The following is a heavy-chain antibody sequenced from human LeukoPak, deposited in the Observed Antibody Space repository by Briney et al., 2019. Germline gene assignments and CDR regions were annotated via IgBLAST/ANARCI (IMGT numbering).Heavy chain of an antibody. CDR3: ARASGASIAAADYYYGMDV. D-gene: IGHD6-13*01. Sequence: SQTLSLTCTVSGGSISSGSYYWSWIRQPAGKGLEWIGRIYTSGSINYNPSLKSRVTISVDKSKNQFSLKLSSVTAADTAVYYCARASGASIAAADYYYGMDVWGQGTTVTVSS. CDR2: IYTSGSI. V-gene: IGHV4-61*02. CDR1: GGSISSGSYY. J-gene: IGHJ6*02.